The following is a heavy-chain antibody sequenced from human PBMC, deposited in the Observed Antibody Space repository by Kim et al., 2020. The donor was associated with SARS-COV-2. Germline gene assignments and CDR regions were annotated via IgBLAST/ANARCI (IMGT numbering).Heavy chain of an antibody. CDR3: ARGGTIVRIFYYFGMDV. D-gene: IGHD2-21*01. V-gene: IGHV3-48*02. J-gene: IGHJ6*02. Sequence: VKGRFTISRDNAKNSLYLQMNSLRDEDTAVYYCARGGTIVRIFYYFGMDVWGQGTTVTVSS.